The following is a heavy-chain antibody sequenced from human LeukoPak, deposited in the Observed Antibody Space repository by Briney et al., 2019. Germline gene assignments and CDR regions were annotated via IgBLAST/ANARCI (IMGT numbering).Heavy chain of an antibody. J-gene: IGHJ5*02. V-gene: IGHV4-34*01. D-gene: IGHD3-3*01. CDR1: GGSFRGYY. CDR3: ARGDVLRFLEWYNWAPFDP. CDR2: INHSGST. Sequence: PSETLSLTCAVYGGSFRGYYWSWIRQPPGKGLEWIGEINHSGSTNYNPSLKSRVAISVDTSKNQFSLKLSSVTAADTAVYYCARGDVLRFLEWYNWAPFDPWGQGTLVTVSS.